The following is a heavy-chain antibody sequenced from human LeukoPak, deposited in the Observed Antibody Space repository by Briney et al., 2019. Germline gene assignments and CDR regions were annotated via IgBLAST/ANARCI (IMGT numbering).Heavy chain of an antibody. Sequence: GRSLRLSCAASGFIFSDHYMDWVRQAPGKGLEWVGRTRNKANRYTTEYAASVKGRFSISRDDSKNSLYLQMNSLKTEDTAMYYCARVDHSGSYSFDYWGQGTLVTVSS. CDR3: ARVDHSGSYSFDY. V-gene: IGHV3-72*01. CDR1: GFIFSDHY. CDR2: TRNKANRYTT. D-gene: IGHD1-26*01. J-gene: IGHJ4*02.